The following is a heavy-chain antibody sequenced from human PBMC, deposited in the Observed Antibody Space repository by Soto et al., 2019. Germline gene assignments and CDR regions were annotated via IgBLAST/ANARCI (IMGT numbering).Heavy chain of an antibody. Sequence: GLFLRLSCLPPGFTYSNYVMSLVRQPPAQALERVSTISVSGDSTYYADSVKGRFTISRDSAKTTLFLQMNSLRADDTPVYYCAKDRRQRYPSTFSCYSKILPSFDPWAQEILPTDSS. CDR2: ISVSGDST. D-gene: IGHD2-2*01. V-gene: IGHV3-23*01. J-gene: IGHJ5*02. CDR1: GFTYSNYV. CDR3: AKDRRQRYPSTFSCYSKILPSFDP.